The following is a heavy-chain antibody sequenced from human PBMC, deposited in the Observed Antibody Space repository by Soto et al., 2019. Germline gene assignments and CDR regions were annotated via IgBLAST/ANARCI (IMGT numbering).Heavy chain of an antibody. D-gene: IGHD6-13*01. V-gene: IGHV1-8*01. Sequence: GASVKVSCTASGYTFNSYDINWVRQATGQGLEWMGWMNPYNGNTDYAQKLQGRVTMTRDTSISTAYMELRSLRSDDTAVYYCARDRRSWTPLNWFDPWGQGTLVTVSS. J-gene: IGHJ5*02. CDR2: MNPYNGNT. CDR1: GYTFNSYD. CDR3: ARDRRSWTPLNWFDP.